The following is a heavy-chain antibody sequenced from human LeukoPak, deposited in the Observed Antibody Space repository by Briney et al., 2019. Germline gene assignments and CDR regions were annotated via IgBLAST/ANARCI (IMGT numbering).Heavy chain of an antibody. J-gene: IGHJ4*02. V-gene: IGHV3-7*01. Sequence: GGSLRLSCAASGFTFSNYWMSWVRQAPGKGLEWVANIKKDGSENYYVDSVKGRFTISRDNAKNSLYLQMNSLRAEGTAVYYCARSAGVDYWGQGTLVTVSS. D-gene: IGHD3-10*01. CDR2: IKKDGSEN. CDR1: GFTFSNYW. CDR3: ARSAGVDY.